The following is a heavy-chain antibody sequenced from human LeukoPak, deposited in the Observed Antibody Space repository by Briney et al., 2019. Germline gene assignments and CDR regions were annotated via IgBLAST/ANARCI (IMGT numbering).Heavy chain of an antibody. D-gene: IGHD2-15*01. CDR3: ARADGTPTTPVAAHDY. CDR1: GGSISSYY. Sequence: PSETLSLTCTVSGGSISSYYWSWIRQPPGKGLEWIGYIYYSGSTNYNPSLKSRVTISVDTSKNQFSLKLSSVTAADTAVYYCARADGTPTTPVAAHDYWGQGTLVTVSS. CDR2: IYYSGST. J-gene: IGHJ4*02. V-gene: IGHV4-59*01.